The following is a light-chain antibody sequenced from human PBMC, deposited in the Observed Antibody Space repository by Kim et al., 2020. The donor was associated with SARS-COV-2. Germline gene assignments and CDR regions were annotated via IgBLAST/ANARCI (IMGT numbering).Light chain of an antibody. J-gene: IGLJ3*02. Sequence: QAGLTQPPSVSKGLGQTATLTCTGNSNDVGYQGATWLQHHLSHPPKIVSFRNNNRPSRISERFSASRSRNTASLTIFGLQPDDEADYYCTAWDISRSAWVFGGGTQLTVL. CDR1: SNDVGYQG. V-gene: IGLV10-54*04. CDR3: TAWDISRSAWV. CDR2: RNN.